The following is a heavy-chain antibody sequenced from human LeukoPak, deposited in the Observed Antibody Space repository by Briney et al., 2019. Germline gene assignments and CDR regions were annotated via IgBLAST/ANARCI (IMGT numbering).Heavy chain of an antibody. CDR3: AKDRADSSGYYDY. J-gene: IGHJ4*02. V-gene: IGHV3-23*01. D-gene: IGHD3-22*01. CDR1: GFTFSSYA. Sequence: GGSLRLSCAAPGFTFSSYAMSWVRQAPGKGLEWVSAISGSGGSTYYADSVKGRFTISRDNSKNTLYLQMNSLRAEDTAVYYCAKDRADSSGYYDYWGQGTLVTVSS. CDR2: ISGSGGST.